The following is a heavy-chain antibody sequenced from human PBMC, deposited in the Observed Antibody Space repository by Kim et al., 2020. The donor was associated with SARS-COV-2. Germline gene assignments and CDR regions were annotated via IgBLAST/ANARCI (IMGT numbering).Heavy chain of an antibody. V-gene: IGHV3-7*03. CDR1: GFTFSSYW. J-gene: IGHJ6*02. CDR2: IKQDGSEK. Sequence: GGSLRLSCAASGFTFSSYWMSWVRQAPGKGLEWVANIKQDGSEKYYVDSVKGRFTISRDNAKNSLYLQMNSLRAEETAVYYCARDSLAVARKYYYYGMDVWGQGTTVTVSS. CDR3: ARDSLAVARKYYYYGMDV. D-gene: IGHD6-19*01.